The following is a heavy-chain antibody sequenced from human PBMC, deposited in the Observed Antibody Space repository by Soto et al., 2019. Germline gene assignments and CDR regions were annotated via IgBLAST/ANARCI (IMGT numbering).Heavy chain of an antibody. CDR3: AREEPSHAFDI. Sequence: SVKVSCKASGYTFTVYYMHGVGQAPGQGREWMGWINPNSGGTNYAQKFQGRVTMTRGTSISTAYMELSRLRSDDTAVYYCAREEPSHAFDIWGQGTMVTVSS. CDR2: INPNSGGT. V-gene: IGHV1-2*02. CDR1: GYTFTVYY. J-gene: IGHJ3*02.